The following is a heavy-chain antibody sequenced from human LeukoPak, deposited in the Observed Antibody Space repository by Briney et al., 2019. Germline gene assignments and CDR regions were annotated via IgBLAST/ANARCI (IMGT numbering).Heavy chain of an antibody. CDR1: GFTYISCK. Sequence: PGGSLTLSCVACGFTYISCKMNAVRQPPGKGLEWVSSISSSSGHIHYADSVKGRFTISRDNANHSLYLQMNSLRDDDTAVYYCARVPGTGADPYFDYWGEGSLVTVSS. J-gene: IGHJ4*02. CDR3: ARVPGTGADPYFDY. V-gene: IGHV3-21*03. D-gene: IGHD2-2*01. CDR2: ISSSSGHI.